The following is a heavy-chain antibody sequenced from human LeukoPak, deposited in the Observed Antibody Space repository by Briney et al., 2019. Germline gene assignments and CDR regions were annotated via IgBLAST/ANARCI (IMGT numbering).Heavy chain of an antibody. CDR2: IYYSGST. CDR1: GGSISSYY. CDR3: ARDRDYYDSRRAFDI. D-gene: IGHD3-22*01. J-gene: IGHJ3*02. Sequence: SETLSLTCTVSGGSISSYYWSWIRQPPGKGREWIGYIYYSGSTNYNPSLKSRVTISVDTSKNQFSLKLSSVTAADTAVYYCARDRDYYDSRRAFDIWGQGTMVTVSS. V-gene: IGHV4-59*01.